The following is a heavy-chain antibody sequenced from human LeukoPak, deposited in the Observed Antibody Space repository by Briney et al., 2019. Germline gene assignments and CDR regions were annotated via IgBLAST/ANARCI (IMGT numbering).Heavy chain of an antibody. V-gene: IGHV3-21*01. CDR1: GFTFSSYS. D-gene: IGHD6-25*01. CDR2: ISSSSSYI. J-gene: IGHJ4*02. Sequence: PGGSLRLSCAAFGFTFSSYSMNWVRQAPGKGQEWVSSISSSSSYIYYADSVKGRFTISRDNAKNSLYLQMNSLRAEDTAVYYCARGAAAVTDYWGQGTLVTVSS. CDR3: ARGAAAVTDY.